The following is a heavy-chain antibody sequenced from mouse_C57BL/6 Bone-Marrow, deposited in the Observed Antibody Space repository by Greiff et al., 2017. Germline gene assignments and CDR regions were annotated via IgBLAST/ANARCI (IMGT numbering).Heavy chain of an antibody. CDR1: GFTFSDAW. D-gene: IGHD2-4*01. Sequence: VQLKESGGGLVQPGGSMKLSCAASGFTFSDAWMDWVRQSPEKGLEWVAEIRNKANNPATYYAESVKGRFTISRDDSKSSVYLQMNSLRAEDTGIYYCTQIYYDPRVAYWGQGTLVTVSA. CDR3: TQIYYDPRVAY. V-gene: IGHV6-6*01. CDR2: IRNKANNPAT. J-gene: IGHJ3*01.